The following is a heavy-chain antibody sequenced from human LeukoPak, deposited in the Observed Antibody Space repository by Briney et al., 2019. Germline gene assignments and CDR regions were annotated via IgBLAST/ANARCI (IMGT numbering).Heavy chain of an antibody. CDR1: GYTFTSYD. J-gene: IGHJ5*02. Sequence: AASVKVSCKASGYTFTSYDINWVRQATGQGLEWMGWMNPNSGNTGYAQKFQGRVTMTRNTSISTAYMELSSLRSGDTAVYYCARGSRIGSWFDPWGQGTLVTVSS. D-gene: IGHD1-26*01. V-gene: IGHV1-8*01. CDR3: ARGSRIGSWFDP. CDR2: MNPNSGNT.